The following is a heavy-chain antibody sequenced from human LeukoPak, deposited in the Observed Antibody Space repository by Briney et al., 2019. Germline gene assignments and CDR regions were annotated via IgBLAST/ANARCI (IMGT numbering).Heavy chain of an antibody. J-gene: IGHJ2*01. CDR3: ARGLSL. V-gene: IGHV4-34*01. CDR1: GGSLSGYY. CDR2: INHSGST. Sequence: SETLSLTCAVYGGSLSGYYWSWIRQPPGNGLEWIGEINHSGSTNYNPSLKSRVTISVDTSKNQFSLKLSSVTAADTAVYYCARGLSLWGRGTLVTVSS.